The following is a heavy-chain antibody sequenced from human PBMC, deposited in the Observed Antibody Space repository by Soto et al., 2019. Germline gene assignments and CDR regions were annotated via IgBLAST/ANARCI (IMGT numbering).Heavy chain of an antibody. CDR1: GDSVSSASAT. J-gene: IGHJ2*01. V-gene: IGHV6-1*01. Sequence: QVQLQQSGPGLVKPSQTLSLICAISGDSVSSASATWSWIRQSPSGRLEWLGRTYYRSKWHNDYAFSVKRRIAIIPDTSKNQLSLQLSSVTLEDTAVYFCARDGSGYQWYFDVWGRGSLVTVSS. D-gene: IGHD5-12*01. CDR2: TYYRSKWHN. CDR3: ARDGSGYQWYFDV.